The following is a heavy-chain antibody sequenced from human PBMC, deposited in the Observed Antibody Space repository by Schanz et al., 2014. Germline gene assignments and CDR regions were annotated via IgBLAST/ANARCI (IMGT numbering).Heavy chain of an antibody. CDR3: AKAEYDILTDSYSRLDP. Sequence: QVQLVESGGGVVQPGRSLRLSCAASGFTFSSYGMHWVRQAPGKGLEWVAAMSYDGSIKYYGDSVKGRFTISRDNSKNTLYLHMNTLRSDDTAVYYCAKAEYDILTDSYSRLDPWGQGTLXTVSS. V-gene: IGHV3-30*18. D-gene: IGHD3-9*01. J-gene: IGHJ5*02. CDR2: MSYDGSIK. CDR1: GFTFSSYG.